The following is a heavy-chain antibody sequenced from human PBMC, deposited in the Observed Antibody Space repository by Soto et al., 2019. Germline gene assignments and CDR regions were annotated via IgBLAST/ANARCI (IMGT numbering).Heavy chain of an antibody. CDR3: AREGQLETYYY. CDR2: TYYRSKWYN. Sequence: SQTLSLTCAISADSVSSNSAAWNWIRQSPPRGLEWLGRTYYRSKWYNDYAVSVKSRITINPDTSKNQFSLQLNSVTPEYTVVYYWAREGQLETYYYWGQGTLVTVCS. J-gene: IGHJ4*02. V-gene: IGHV6-1*01. D-gene: IGHD6-13*01. CDR1: ADSVSSNSAA.